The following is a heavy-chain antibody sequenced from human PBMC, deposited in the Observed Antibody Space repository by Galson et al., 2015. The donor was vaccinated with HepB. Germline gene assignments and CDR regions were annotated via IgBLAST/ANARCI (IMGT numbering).Heavy chain of an antibody. J-gene: IGHJ6*02. D-gene: IGHD3-10*01. CDR2: LKSKTDGGAT. CDR1: GFTFSNAW. CDR3: STPVRELGGHYYHYYGMDV. Sequence: SLRLSCAASGFTFSNAWMSWVRQAPGKGLEWVGRLKSKTDGGATDYAAPVKGRFTISRDDSKNTLYLQMNSLKTEDTAVYYCSTPVRELGGHYYHYYGMDVWGQGTTVTVSS. V-gene: IGHV3-15*01.